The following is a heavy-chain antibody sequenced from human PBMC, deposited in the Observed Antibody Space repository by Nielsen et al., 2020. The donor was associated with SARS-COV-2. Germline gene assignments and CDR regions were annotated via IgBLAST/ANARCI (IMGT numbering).Heavy chain of an antibody. Sequence: SETLSLTCAVSGGSISSGGYSWSWIRQPPGKGLEWIGYIYHSGSTYYNPSLKSRVTISVDRSKNQFSLKLSSVTAADTAVYYCARGLYYYDSSGYYFDYWGQGTLVTVSS. CDR3: ARGLYYYDSSGYYFDY. D-gene: IGHD3-22*01. CDR2: IYHSGST. CDR1: GGSISSGGYS. J-gene: IGHJ4*02. V-gene: IGHV4-30-2*01.